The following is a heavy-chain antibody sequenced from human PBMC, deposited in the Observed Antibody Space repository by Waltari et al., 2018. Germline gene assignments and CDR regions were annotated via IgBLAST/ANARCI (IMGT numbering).Heavy chain of an antibody. CDR3: AKYCIYASCPAGAYYGMDV. Sequence: EVQLLESGGGLVQPGGSLRVSCAASGFTFSTYAMSWVRQTQGKGLEGVTAINDSGVNTYYADSVKGRFTISRDNSKNTLYLQMNSLRAEDTAVYYCAKYCIYASCPAGAYYGMDVWGQGTTVTVSS. D-gene: IGHD2-2*01. CDR1: GFTFSTYA. J-gene: IGHJ6*02. V-gene: IGHV3-23*01. CDR2: INDSGVNT.